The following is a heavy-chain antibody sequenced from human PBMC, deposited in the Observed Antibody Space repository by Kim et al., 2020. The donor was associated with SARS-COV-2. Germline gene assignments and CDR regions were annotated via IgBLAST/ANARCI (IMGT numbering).Heavy chain of an antibody. Sequence: GGSLRLSCAASGFTFSDYYMSWIRQAPGKGLEWVSYISSSGSTIYYADSVKGRFTISRDNAKNSLYLQMNSLRAEDTAVYYCARGGPQVIPKDPYDAFDIWGQGTMVTVSS. CDR3: ARGGPQVIPKDPYDAFDI. CDR1: GFTFSDYY. J-gene: IGHJ3*02. CDR2: ISSSGSTI. D-gene: IGHD2-21*01. V-gene: IGHV3-11*01.